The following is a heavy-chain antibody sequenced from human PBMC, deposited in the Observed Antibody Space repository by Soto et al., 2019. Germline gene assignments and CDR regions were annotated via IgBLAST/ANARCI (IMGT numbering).Heavy chain of an antibody. CDR3: AKGLRFLEWSLGNWLDP. CDR2: ISGSGGST. CDR1: GFTFSSYA. J-gene: IGHJ5*02. V-gene: IGHV3-23*01. Sequence: EVQLLESGGGLVQPGGSLRLSCAASGFTFSSYAMSWVRQAPGKGLEWVSAISGSGGSTYYADSVKGRFTISRDNSKNTLYLQMNSLRAEDTAVYYCAKGLRFLEWSLGNWLDPWGQGTLVTVSS. D-gene: IGHD3-3*01.